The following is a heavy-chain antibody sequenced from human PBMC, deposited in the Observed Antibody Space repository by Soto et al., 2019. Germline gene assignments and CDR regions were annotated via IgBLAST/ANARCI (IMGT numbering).Heavy chain of an antibody. D-gene: IGHD7-27*01. CDR2: ISSSSSVI. V-gene: IGHV3-48*01. CDR1: GFTFSDWA. CDR3: ARDLSWGSNWYYYMDV. J-gene: IGHJ6*03. Sequence: GGSMRLSCAASGFTFSDWAVNWVRQAPGKGLEWVSYISSSSSVIDYADSVKGRFTVSRDNARNSLYLQMNSLRAEDTAVYYCARDLSWGSNWYYYMDVWGKGTTVTAP.